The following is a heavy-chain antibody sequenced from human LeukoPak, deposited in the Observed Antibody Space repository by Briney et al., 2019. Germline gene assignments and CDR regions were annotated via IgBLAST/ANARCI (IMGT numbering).Heavy chain of an antibody. V-gene: IGHV4-61*02. Sequence: PSQTLSLTCTVSGGSISSGSYYWSWIRQPAGKGLEWIGRIYTSGSTNYNPSLKSRVTISVDTSKNQFSLKLSSVTAADTAVYYCARDGPYYDSSGYYLGLVYWGQGTLVTVSS. CDR1: GGSISSGSYY. J-gene: IGHJ4*02. CDR2: IYTSGST. CDR3: ARDGPYYDSSGYYLGLVY. D-gene: IGHD3-22*01.